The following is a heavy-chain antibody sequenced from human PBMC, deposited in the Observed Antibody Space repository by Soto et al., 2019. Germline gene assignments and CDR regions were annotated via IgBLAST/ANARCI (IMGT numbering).Heavy chain of an antibody. J-gene: IGHJ4*02. CDR2: IYYSGST. D-gene: IGHD2-2*01. CDR1: GGSISSGGYY. Sequence: SETLSLTCTVSGGSISSGGYYWSWIRQHPGKGLEWIGYIYYSGSTYYNPSLKSRVTISVDTSKNQFSLKLSSVTAADTAVYYCARDSGLLASGTPATSLLDSWGQGTLVTSPQ. CDR3: ARDSGLLASGTPATSLLDS. V-gene: IGHV4-31*03.